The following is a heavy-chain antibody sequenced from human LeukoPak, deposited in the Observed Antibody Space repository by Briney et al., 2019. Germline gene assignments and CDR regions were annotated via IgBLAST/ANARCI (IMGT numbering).Heavy chain of an antibody. J-gene: IGHJ5*02. CDR2: IYYSGDT. D-gene: IGHD3-10*01. CDR3: VRGPYGSGISNWFDP. Sequence: PGGSLRLSCAASGFTFSSYWMSWVRQAPGKGLEWIGYIYYSGDTNYNPSLQSRVTLSVDTSKNQFSLKLTSVTAADTAVYYCVRGPYGSGISNWFDPWGQGTLVIVSS. V-gene: IGHV4-59*01. CDR1: GFTFSSYW.